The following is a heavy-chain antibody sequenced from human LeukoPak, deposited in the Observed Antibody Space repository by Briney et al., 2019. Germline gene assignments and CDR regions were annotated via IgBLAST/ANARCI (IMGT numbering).Heavy chain of an antibody. CDR1: GFTFSSYS. CDR2: ISSSSSYI. Sequence: GGSLRLSCAASGFTFSSYSMNWVRQAPGKGLEWVSSISSSSSYIYYADSVKGRFTISRDNAKNSLYLQMNSLRAEDTAVYYCARDRRLGAYRPYDAFDIWGQGTMVTVSS. CDR3: ARDRRLGAYRPYDAFDI. D-gene: IGHD3-16*01. V-gene: IGHV3-21*01. J-gene: IGHJ3*02.